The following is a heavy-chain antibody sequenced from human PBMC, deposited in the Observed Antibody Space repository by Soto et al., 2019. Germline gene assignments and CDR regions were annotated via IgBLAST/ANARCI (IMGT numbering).Heavy chain of an antibody. Sequence: QITLKESGPTLVKPTQTLTLTCTFSGFSLSTSGVSVGWFRQPPGKALEWLALIYWDDDKRYSPSLKSRLTINRDTSKNQVVLTMTNIDPVDTATYYCAHRPSSSSFHHWGQGTLVIVSS. J-gene: IGHJ1*01. CDR3: AHRPSSSSFHH. CDR2: IYWDDDK. D-gene: IGHD6-6*01. CDR1: GFSLSTSGVS. V-gene: IGHV2-5*02.